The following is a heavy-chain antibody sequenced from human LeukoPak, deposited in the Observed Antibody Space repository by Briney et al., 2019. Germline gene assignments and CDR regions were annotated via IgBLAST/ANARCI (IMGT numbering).Heavy chain of an antibody. V-gene: IGHV3-33*01. CDR2: IWFDGSND. CDR1: GFIFNNYA. Sequence: GGSLRLSCVASGFIFNNYAMHWVRQAPGKGLERVAAIWFDGSNDYYADSVKGRFTISRDDSKSTLYLQVNSLRAEDTATYYCARALSFDWHFDYWGQGTLVTVSS. CDR3: ARALSFDWHFDY. J-gene: IGHJ4*02. D-gene: IGHD3-9*01.